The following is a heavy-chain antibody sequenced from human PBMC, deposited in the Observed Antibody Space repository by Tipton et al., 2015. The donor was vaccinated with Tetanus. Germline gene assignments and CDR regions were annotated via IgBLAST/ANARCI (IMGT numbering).Heavy chain of an antibody. Sequence: GSLRLSCAASGFTFSSYAMSWVRQAPGKGLEWVSAISGSGGSTYYADSVKGRFTISRDNSKNTLYLQMNSLRDEDTAVYYCARDSVYDSGHFECFQHWGQGTLVTVSS. CDR2: ISGSGGST. J-gene: IGHJ1*01. CDR3: ARDSVYDSGHFECFQH. D-gene: IGHD3-22*01. CDR1: GFTFSSYA. V-gene: IGHV3-23*01.